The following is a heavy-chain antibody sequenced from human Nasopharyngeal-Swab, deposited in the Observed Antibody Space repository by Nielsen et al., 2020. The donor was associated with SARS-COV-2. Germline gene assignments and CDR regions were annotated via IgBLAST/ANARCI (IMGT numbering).Heavy chain of an antibody. CDR3: ERGREKN. Sequence: WVRQALGQRLEWMGWINAGNGNTKYSQKFQGRVTITRDTSASTAYMELSSLRSEETEVEEGERGREKNWGQGTLGTVSS. D-gene: IGHD3-10*01. J-gene: IGHJ4*02. V-gene: IGHV1-3*01. CDR2: INAGNGNT.